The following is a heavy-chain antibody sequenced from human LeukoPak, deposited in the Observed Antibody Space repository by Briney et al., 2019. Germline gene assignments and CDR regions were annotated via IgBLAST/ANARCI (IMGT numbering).Heavy chain of an antibody. V-gene: IGHV3-30*18. CDR1: GFTFSSYG. Sequence: GGSLRLSCAASGFTFSSYGMHWVRQAPGKGLEWVAVISYDGSNKYYADSVKGRFTISRDNSKNTLYLQMNSLRAEDTAVYYCAKASESSSSWYLQRLYYFDYWGQGTLVTVSS. D-gene: IGHD6-13*01. CDR3: AKASESSSSWYLQRLYYFDY. J-gene: IGHJ4*02. CDR2: ISYDGSNK.